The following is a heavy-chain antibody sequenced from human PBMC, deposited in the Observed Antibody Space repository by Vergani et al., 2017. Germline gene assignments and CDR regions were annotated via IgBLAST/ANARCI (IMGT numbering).Heavy chain of an antibody. D-gene: IGHD6-19*01. CDR3: ARDTAVAAPLGIYY. CDR2: INPNSGGT. Sequence: QVQLVQSGAEVKKPGASVSVSCKASGYTFTGYYMHWVRQAPGQGLEWMGWINPNSGGTYYAQKFQGRVTMTRDTSISTAYMELSRLRSDDTAMYYCARDTAVAAPLGIYYWGQGTLVTVSS. V-gene: IGHV1-2*02. J-gene: IGHJ4*02. CDR1: GYTFTGYY.